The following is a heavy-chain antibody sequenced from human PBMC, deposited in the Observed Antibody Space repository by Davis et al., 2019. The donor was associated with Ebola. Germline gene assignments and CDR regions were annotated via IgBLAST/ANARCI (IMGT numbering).Heavy chain of an antibody. CDR1: GGSISSSSYY. CDR2: INHSGST. J-gene: IGHJ5*02. D-gene: IGHD3-22*01. Sequence: MPSETLSLTCTVSGGSISSSSYYWSWIRQPPGKGLEWIGEINHSGSTNYNPSLKGRVTISVDTSKNQFSLKLSSVTAADTAVYYCARFTYYYDSSGFDPWGQGTLVTVSS. CDR3: ARFTYYYDSSGFDP. V-gene: IGHV4-39*07.